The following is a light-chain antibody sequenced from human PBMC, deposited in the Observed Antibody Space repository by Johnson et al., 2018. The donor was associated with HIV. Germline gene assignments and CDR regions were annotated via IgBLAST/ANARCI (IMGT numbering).Light chain of an antibody. J-gene: IGLJ1*01. Sequence: QSVLTQPPSVSAAPGQKVTISCSGSSSNIGNNYVSWYQQLPGTAPKLLIHENNKRPSGIPDRFSGSKSGTSATLGITGLQTGDEADYYCGTWDSSLSAGWVFGTGTKVTVL. CDR2: ENN. CDR1: SSNIGNNY. CDR3: GTWDSSLSAGWV. V-gene: IGLV1-51*02.